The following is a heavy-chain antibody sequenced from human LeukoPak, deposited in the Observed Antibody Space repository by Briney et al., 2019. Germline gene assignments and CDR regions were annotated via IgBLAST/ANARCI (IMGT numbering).Heavy chain of an antibody. D-gene: IGHD4-23*01. CDR1: GFTFSSYG. CDR2: IWYDGSNK. CDR3: ARDISGKKVYYYYGMDV. V-gene: IGHV3-33*01. J-gene: IGHJ6*02. Sequence: TGGSLRLSCAASGFTFSSYGMHWVRQAPGKGLEWVAVIWYDGSNKYYADSVEGRFTISRDNSKNTLYLQMNSLRAEDTAVYYCARDISGKKVYYYYGMDVWGQGTTVTVSS.